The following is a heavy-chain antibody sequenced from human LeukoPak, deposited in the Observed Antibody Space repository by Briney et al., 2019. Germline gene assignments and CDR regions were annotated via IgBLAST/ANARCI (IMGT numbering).Heavy chain of an antibody. D-gene: IGHD1-14*01. CDR2: LNEDGTVK. V-gene: IGHV3-7*01. CDR3: ANVPRSTVSY. J-gene: IGHJ4*02. Sequence: GGSLRLSCAASGFIFTTNWMHWVRQTPGKGLEWVAELNEDGTVKYYVDSVKGRFTISRDNAKNTLYLQMNRLRAEDTGVYFCANVPRSTVSYWGRGTLVTVSS. CDR1: GFIFTTNW.